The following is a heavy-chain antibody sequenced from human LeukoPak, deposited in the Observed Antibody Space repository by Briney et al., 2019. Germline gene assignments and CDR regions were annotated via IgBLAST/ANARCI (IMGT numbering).Heavy chain of an antibody. CDR1: GSTFSSYA. V-gene: IGHV3-30*04. J-gene: IGHJ4*02. Sequence: GGSLRLSCAASGSTFSSYAIHCVRHAPGKGLEWVAVISSDGSHKYYADSVRGRFTISRDNSKNTLSLQMNSLRTDDTAVYYCARGITTGWFFDYWGQGTLVTVSP. D-gene: IGHD6-19*01. CDR3: ARGITTGWFFDY. CDR2: ISSDGSHK.